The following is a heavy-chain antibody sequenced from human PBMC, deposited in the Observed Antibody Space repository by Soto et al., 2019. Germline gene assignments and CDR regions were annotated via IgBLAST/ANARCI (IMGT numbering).Heavy chain of an antibody. CDR1: GFTFSSYW. CDR3: ARAYGSNTHFDY. CDR2: INSDGSST. D-gene: IGHD4-17*01. J-gene: IGHJ4*02. Sequence: EVPLVESGGGLVQPGGSLRLSCAASGFTFSSYWMHWVRQAPGKGLVWVSRINSDGSSTTYADSVKGRLTISRDNAKNTLYLQMNSLGAEDTAVYYCARAYGSNTHFDYWGQGTLVTVSS. V-gene: IGHV3-74*01.